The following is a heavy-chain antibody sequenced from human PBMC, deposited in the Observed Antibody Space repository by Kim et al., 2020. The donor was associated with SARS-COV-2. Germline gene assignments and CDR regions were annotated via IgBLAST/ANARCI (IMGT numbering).Heavy chain of an antibody. Sequence: SETLSLTCTVSGGSISSYYWSWIRQPPGKGLEWIGYIYYSGSTNYNPSLKSRVTISVDTSKNQFSLKLSSVTAADTAVYYWARQRRYSGSYYIVDYWGQGTLVTVSS. J-gene: IGHJ4*02. V-gene: IGHV4-59*01. D-gene: IGHD1-26*01. CDR3: ARQRRYSGSYYIVDY. CDR2: IYYSGST. CDR1: GGSISSYY.